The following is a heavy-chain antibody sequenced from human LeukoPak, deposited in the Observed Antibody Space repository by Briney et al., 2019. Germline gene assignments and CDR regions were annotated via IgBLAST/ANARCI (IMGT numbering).Heavy chain of an antibody. J-gene: IGHJ4*02. CDR1: GFTFSNAW. CDR2: IKSKTDGGTT. Sequence: GGSLRLSCAASGFTFSNAWMSWVRQAPGKGREWGGRIKSKTDGGTTDYAAPVKGRFTISRDDSKNTLYLQMNSLKTEDTAVYYCTSQDYWGQGTLVTVSS. CDR3: TSQDY. V-gene: IGHV3-15*01.